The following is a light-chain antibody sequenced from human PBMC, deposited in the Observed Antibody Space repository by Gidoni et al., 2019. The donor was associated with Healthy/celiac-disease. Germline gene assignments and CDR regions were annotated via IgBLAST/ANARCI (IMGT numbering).Light chain of an antibody. CDR1: QSFSSSY. V-gene: IGKV3-20*01. J-gene: IGKJ1*01. Sequence: EIVLTQAPGTLSLSPGERATPSCRASQSFSSSYLAWYQQKPGQAPRLLIYAASSRATGIPARFSGSGSGTDFTLTISSLEPEDFAVYYCQQYGSSPWTFXQXTKVEIK. CDR2: AAS. CDR3: QQYGSSPWT.